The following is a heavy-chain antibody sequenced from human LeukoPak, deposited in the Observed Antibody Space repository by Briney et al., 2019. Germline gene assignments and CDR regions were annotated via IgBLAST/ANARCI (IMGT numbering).Heavy chain of an antibody. CDR3: GRQQAAAGDY. V-gene: IGHV3-74*01. J-gene: IGHJ4*02. CDR2: ISGDGTST. Sequence: PGGTLRLSCAASGFTFSSYWMHWVRQAPGKGLMWVSRISGDGTSTGYADSVKGRFTISRDNAKNMLYLQMNSLRDEDTAVYYCGRQQAAAGDYWGQGTLVTVSS. CDR1: GFTFSSYW. D-gene: IGHD6-13*01.